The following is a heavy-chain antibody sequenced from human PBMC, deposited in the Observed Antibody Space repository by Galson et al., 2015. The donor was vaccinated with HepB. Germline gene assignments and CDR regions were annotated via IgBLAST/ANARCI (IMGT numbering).Heavy chain of an antibody. D-gene: IGHD3-3*01. J-gene: IGHJ6*02. Sequence: SVKVSCKASGYTFTSYAMHWVRQAPGQRLEWMGWINAGNGNTKYSQKFQGRVTITRDTSASTAYMELSSLRSEDTAVYYCARVRYDFWSGYQYYYYGMDVWGQGTTVTVSS. V-gene: IGHV1-3*01. CDR1: GYTFTSYA. CDR3: ARVRYDFWSGYQYYYYGMDV. CDR2: INAGNGNT.